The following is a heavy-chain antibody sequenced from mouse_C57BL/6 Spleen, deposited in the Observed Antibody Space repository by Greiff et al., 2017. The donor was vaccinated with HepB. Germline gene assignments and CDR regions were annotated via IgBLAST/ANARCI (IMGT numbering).Heavy chain of an antibody. CDR2: IRNKANGYTT. CDR3: ARYGAWFAY. CDR1: GFTFTDYY. V-gene: IGHV7-3*01. J-gene: IGHJ3*01. Sequence: DVQLQESGGGLVQPGGSLSLSCAASGFTFTDYYMSWVRQPPGKALEWLGFIRNKANGYTTEYSASVKGRFTISRDNSQSILYLQMNALRAEDSATYYCARYGAWFAYWGQGTLVTVSA.